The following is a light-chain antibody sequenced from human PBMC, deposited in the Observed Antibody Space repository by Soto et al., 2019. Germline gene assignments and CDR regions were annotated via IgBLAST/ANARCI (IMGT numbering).Light chain of an antibody. Sequence: DIQMTQSPSSLSASVGDRVTITCRTRQDISNYLAWYQQKPGKVPKLLIYAASTLQSGVPSRFSGGGSGTDFSLTISSLQPEDVATYYCQKYNSAPHTFVGGTKVEIQ. V-gene: IGKV1-27*01. CDR1: QDISNY. CDR3: QKYNSAPHT. CDR2: AAS. J-gene: IGKJ4*01.